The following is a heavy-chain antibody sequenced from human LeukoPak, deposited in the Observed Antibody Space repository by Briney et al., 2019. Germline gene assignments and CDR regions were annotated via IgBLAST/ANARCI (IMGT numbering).Heavy chain of an antibody. CDR3: AKDRKLLMDAFDI. D-gene: IGHD2-8*01. CDR2: INSDGRST. V-gene: IGHV3-74*01. Sequence: GGSLRLSCAASGFTFSTYWMHWVRQAPGKGLVWFSRINSDGRSTRYADSVKGRFTISRDNAKNSLYLQMNSLRAEDTALYYCAKDRKLLMDAFDIWGQGTMVTVSS. J-gene: IGHJ3*02. CDR1: GFTFSTYW.